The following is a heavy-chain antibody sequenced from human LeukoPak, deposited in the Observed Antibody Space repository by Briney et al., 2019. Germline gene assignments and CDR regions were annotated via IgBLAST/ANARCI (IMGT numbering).Heavy chain of an antibody. V-gene: IGHV4-59*01. J-gene: IGHJ6*03. CDR2: ISNSGST. Sequence: SETLSLTCTVSGCSITSSYWTWIRQSPGKGLEWIGYISNSGSTNYNPSLKSRVTISLDMSKNQISLDLTSVTAGDRAVYYCARAQNDGFSSGYSGGFYYMDVWGKGTTVSVSS. D-gene: IGHD3-3*01. CDR1: GCSITSSY. CDR3: ARAQNDGFSSGYSGGFYYMDV.